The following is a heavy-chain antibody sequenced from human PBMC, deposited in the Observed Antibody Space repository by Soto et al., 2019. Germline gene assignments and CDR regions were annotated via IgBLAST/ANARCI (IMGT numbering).Heavy chain of an antibody. V-gene: IGHV3-53*01. CDR1: GFTVSSNY. CDR3: AKDPSTGPADY. Sequence: GGSLRLSCAASGFTVSSNYMSWVRRPPGKGLEWISTIGPTGYTHYADSVAGRFTISRDDSANTLYLQMSNLRVDDTAIYYCAKDPSTGPADYWGQGALVTVSS. D-gene: IGHD3-9*01. CDR2: IGPTGYT. J-gene: IGHJ4*02.